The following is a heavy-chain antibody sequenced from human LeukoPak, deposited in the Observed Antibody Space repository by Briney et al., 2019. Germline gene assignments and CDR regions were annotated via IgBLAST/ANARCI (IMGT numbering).Heavy chain of an antibody. V-gene: IGHV4-59*08. CDR1: GDPISTYY. D-gene: IGHD3-22*01. Sequence: SETLFLTCTVSGDPISTYYWNWIRQPPGKGLEGIGFIYDSGSTNYNPSLRSRVTISLDTSKNQFSLRLSSVTAADTAVYYCARRRYYDSSGYWYYFDYWGQGTLVTVSS. J-gene: IGHJ4*02. CDR3: ARRRYYDSSGYWYYFDY. CDR2: IYDSGST.